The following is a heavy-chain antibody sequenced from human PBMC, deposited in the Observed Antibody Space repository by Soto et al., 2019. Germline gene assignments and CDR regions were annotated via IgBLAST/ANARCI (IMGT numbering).Heavy chain of an antibody. Sequence: QVQLVESGGGVVQPGRSLRLSCAASGFTFSSYGMHWVRQAPGKGLEWVAVIWYDGSNKYYADSVKDRFTISRDNSKNTLYLQMNSLRAEDTAVYYCARGVASRGDRYGMDVWGQGTTVTVSS. CDR1: GFTFSSYG. J-gene: IGHJ6*02. CDR2: IWYDGSNK. V-gene: IGHV3-33*01. D-gene: IGHD2-21*01. CDR3: ARGVASRGDRYGMDV.